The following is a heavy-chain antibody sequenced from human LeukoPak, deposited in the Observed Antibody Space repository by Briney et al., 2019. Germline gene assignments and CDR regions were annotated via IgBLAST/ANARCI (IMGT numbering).Heavy chain of an antibody. J-gene: IGHJ4*02. V-gene: IGHV4-4*02. D-gene: IGHD3-22*01. Sequence: SETLSLTCTVSGGSISSSNWWSWVRQPPGKGLAWIGEIYHSGSTNYNPSLKSRVTISVDTSKNQFSLKLSSVTAADTAVYYCARVGNYYYDSSGFFDYWGQGTLVTVSS. CDR1: GGSISSSNW. CDR2: IYHSGST. CDR3: ARVGNYYYDSSGFFDY.